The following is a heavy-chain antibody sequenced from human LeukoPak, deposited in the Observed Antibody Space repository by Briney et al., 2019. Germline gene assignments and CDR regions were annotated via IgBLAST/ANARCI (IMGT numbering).Heavy chain of an antibody. V-gene: IGHV1-2*02. CDR2: INPNSGGT. CDR3: ARLREMATGHFQH. Sequence: SVKESRLSCGYTHICYYRHALRQAPGQGLEWMGWINPNSGGTNYAQKFQGRVTMTRDTSISTAYMELSRLRSDDTAVYCCARLREMATGHFQHWGQGTLVTVSS. CDR1: GYTHICYY. J-gene: IGHJ1*01. D-gene: IGHD5-24*01.